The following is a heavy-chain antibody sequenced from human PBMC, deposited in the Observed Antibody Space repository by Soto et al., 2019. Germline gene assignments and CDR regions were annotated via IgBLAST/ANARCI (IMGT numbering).Heavy chain of an antibody. J-gene: IGHJ4*02. CDR3: ARVPGDSYVYVMLSPSYYFDY. CDR2: ISAYNGNT. D-gene: IGHD5-18*01. V-gene: IGHV1-18*01. CDR1: GYTFTSYG. Sequence: QVQLVQSGAEVKKPGASVKVSCKASGYTFTSYGISWVRQAPGQGLEWMGWISAYNGNTNYAQKLQGRVTMTTDTSTSTAYMELRSLRSDDTAVYYCARVPGDSYVYVMLSPSYYFDYWGQGTLVTVSS.